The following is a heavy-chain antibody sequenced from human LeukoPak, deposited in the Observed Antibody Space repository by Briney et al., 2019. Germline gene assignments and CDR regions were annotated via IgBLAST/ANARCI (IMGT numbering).Heavy chain of an antibody. CDR1: GFTFSSYS. J-gene: IGHJ3*02. Sequence: VKPGGSLRLSCAASGFTFSSYSRNWVRQAPGKGLEWVSSISSSSSYIYYADSVRGRFTISRDNAKNSLYLQMNSLTAEDTAVYYCARGYCSGGSCYSGDAFDIWGQGTMVTVSS. V-gene: IGHV3-21*01. D-gene: IGHD2-15*01. CDR3: ARGYCSGGSCYSGDAFDI. CDR2: ISSSSSYI.